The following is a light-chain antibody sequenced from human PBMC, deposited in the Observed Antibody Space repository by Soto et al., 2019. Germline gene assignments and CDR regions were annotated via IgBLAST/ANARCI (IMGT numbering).Light chain of an antibody. V-gene: IGKV1-5*03. CDR2: NAS. CDR1: QTISSW. Sequence: DIQMTQSPSTLSGSVGDRVTITCRASQTISSWLARYQQKPGKAPKLLIYNASTLKSGVPSRFSGSGSGTEFTLTISSLQPDDFATYYCQHYNSYSEAFGQGTKVELK. CDR3: QHYNSYSEA. J-gene: IGKJ1*01.